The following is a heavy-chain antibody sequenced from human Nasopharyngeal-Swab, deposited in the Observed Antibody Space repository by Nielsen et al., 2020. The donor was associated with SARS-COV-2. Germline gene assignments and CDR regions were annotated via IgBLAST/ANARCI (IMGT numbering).Heavy chain of an antibody. V-gene: IGHV3-33*01. Sequence: VRQAPGKGLEWVAIVWFDGTNKYYADSVKGRFTISRDSSKNTLYLQMNSLRAEDAAVYYCARDSGFTSGYWIFDYWGQGTLVTVSS. D-gene: IGHD3-9*01. CDR2: VWFDGTNK. J-gene: IGHJ4*02. CDR3: ARDSGFTSGYWIFDY.